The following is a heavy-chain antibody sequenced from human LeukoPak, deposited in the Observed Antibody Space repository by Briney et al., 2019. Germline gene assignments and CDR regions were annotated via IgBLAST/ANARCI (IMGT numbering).Heavy chain of an antibody. CDR3: ARGSLVRYYYGSGSPQWQYYFDY. CDR1: GGSISSSSYY. J-gene: IGHJ4*02. Sequence: SETLSLTCTVSGGSISSSSYYWGWIRQPPGKGLEWIGSIYYSGSTYYNPSLKSRVTISVDTSKNQFSLKLSSVTAADTAVYYCARGSLVRYYYGSGSPQWQYYFDYWGQGTLVTVSS. V-gene: IGHV4-39*07. CDR2: IYYSGST. D-gene: IGHD3-10*01.